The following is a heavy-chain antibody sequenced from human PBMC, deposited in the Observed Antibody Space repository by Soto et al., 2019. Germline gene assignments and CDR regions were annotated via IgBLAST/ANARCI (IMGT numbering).Heavy chain of an antibody. CDR1: GYSFTSYW. D-gene: IGHD5-18*01. V-gene: IGHV5-51*01. J-gene: IGHJ3*02. Sequence: PGESLKISCKGSGYSFTSYWIGWVRQMPGKGLEWMGIIYPGDSDTRYSPSFQGQVTISADKSISTAYLQWSSLKASDTAMYYCASQRGYSYDYGNAFDIWGQGTMVTVSS. CDR3: ASQRGYSYDYGNAFDI. CDR2: IYPGDSDT.